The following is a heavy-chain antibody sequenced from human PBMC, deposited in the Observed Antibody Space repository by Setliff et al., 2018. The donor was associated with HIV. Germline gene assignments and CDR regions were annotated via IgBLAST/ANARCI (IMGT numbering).Heavy chain of an antibody. J-gene: IGHJ4*02. CDR2: ISSSGGRT. D-gene: IGHD3-10*02. CDR1: GFTFSNYV. Sequence: GESLKISCAASGFTFSNYVMSWVRQTPGKGLEWVSVISSSGGRTYHADSVKGRFTISRDNSKNTLYLQMSSLRVEDTAVYYCVEVSRGTVVRGVILVGYFDYWGQGTLVTVSS. V-gene: IGHV3-23*01. CDR3: VEVSRGTVVRGVILVGYFDY.